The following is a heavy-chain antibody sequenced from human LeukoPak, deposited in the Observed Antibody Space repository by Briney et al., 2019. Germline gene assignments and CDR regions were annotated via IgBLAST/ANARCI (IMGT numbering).Heavy chain of an antibody. CDR2: IYYSGST. D-gene: IGHD6-13*01. V-gene: IGHV4-59*08. CDR3: ARGGTSSSRYYYSYGMDV. Sequence: PSETLSLTCTVSDGSIRSYYWSWIRQPPGKGLEWIGYIYYSGSTNYNPSLKSRVTISIGTSKDQFSLKLTSVTAADTAVYYCARGGTSSSRYYYSYGMDVWGQGTTVTVSS. CDR1: DGSIRSYY. J-gene: IGHJ6*02.